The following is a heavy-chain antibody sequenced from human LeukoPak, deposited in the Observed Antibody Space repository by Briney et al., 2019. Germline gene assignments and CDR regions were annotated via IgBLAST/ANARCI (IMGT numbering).Heavy chain of an antibody. V-gene: IGHV1-69*13. CDR1: GGTFSSYA. D-gene: IGHD5-24*01. J-gene: IGHJ3*02. Sequence: SVKVPCKASGGTFSSYAISWVRQAPGQGLEWMGGIIPIFGTANYAQKFQGRVTITADESTSTAYMELSNLRSEDTAVYYCARDQSPRWLLTPQPFDIWGQGTMVTVSS. CDR3: ARDQSPRWLLTPQPFDI. CDR2: IIPIFGTA.